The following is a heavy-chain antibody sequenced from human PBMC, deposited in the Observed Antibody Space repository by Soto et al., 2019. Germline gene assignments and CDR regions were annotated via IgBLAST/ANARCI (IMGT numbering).Heavy chain of an antibody. Sequence: GESLKISCAASGFTFSSYAMSWVRQAPGKGLEWVSAISGSGGSTYYADSVKGRFTISRDNSKNTLYLQMNSLRAEDTAVYYCANRWGLDYWGQGTLVTVSS. D-gene: IGHD7-27*01. V-gene: IGHV3-23*01. J-gene: IGHJ4*02. CDR1: GFTFSSYA. CDR2: ISGSGGST. CDR3: ANRWGLDY.